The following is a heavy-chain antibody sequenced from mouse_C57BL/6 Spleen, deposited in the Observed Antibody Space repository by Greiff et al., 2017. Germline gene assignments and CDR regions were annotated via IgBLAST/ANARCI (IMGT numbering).Heavy chain of an antibody. V-gene: IGHV1-81*01. CDR1: GYTFTSYG. CDR2: IYPRSGNT. Sequence: QVQLKESGAELARPGASVKLSCKASGYTFTSYGISWVKQRTGQGLEWIGEIYPRSGNTYYNEKFKGKATLTADKSSSTAYMELRSLTSEDSAVYFWARAGEYYGFDAWFAYWGQGTLVTVSA. D-gene: IGHD2-2*01. CDR3: ARAGEYYGFDAWFAY. J-gene: IGHJ3*01.